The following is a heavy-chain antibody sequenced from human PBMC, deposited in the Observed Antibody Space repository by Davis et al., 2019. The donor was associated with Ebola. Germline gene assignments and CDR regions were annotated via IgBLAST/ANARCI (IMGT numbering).Heavy chain of an antibody. V-gene: IGHV1-2*06. Sequence: ASVKVSCKAFGYTFTDYNIHWMRQAPGQGLEWLGRVILKSGATNYAQKFQGRVTMTRDTSISTVYMELSSLRYDDTADYYCARGHNYAHEYWGQGTLATVSS. J-gene: IGHJ4*02. D-gene: IGHD4-11*01. CDR1: GYTFTDYN. CDR2: VILKSGAT. CDR3: ARGHNYAHEY.